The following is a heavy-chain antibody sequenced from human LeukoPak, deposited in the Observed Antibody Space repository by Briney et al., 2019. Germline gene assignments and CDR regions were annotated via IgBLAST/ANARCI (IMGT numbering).Heavy chain of an antibody. Sequence: SVKVSCKASGGTFSSYAISWVRQAPGQGLEWMGGIIPIFGTANYAQKFQGRVTITTDESTSTAYMELSSLRSEDTAVYYCARYGRDYDSSGSDPYYFDYWGQGTLVTVSS. D-gene: IGHD3-22*01. CDR3: ARYGRDYDSSGSDPYYFDY. J-gene: IGHJ4*02. V-gene: IGHV1-69*05. CDR2: IIPIFGTA. CDR1: GGTFSSYA.